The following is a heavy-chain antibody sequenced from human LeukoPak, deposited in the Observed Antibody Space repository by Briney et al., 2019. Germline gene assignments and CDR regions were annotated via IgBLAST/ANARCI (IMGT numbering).Heavy chain of an antibody. J-gene: IGHJ4*02. D-gene: IGHD1-26*01. V-gene: IGHV3-7*03. CDR2: INKDGGEK. Sequence: GGSLRLSCAASGFTFSSYWMSWVRQAPGKGLEWVANINKDGGEKYYVDSVEGRFTISRDNAKNSLYLQMDSLRADDTAVYYCVKDSPPRYSGSPPAYWGQGTLVTVSS. CDR3: VKDSPPRYSGSPPAY. CDR1: GFTFSSYW.